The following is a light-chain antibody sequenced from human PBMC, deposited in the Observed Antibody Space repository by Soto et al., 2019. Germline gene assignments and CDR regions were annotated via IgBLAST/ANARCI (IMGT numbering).Light chain of an antibody. J-gene: IGKJ5*01. V-gene: IGKV3-15*01. CDR2: GAS. CDR1: QSVSSN. CDR3: QQYNNWPPQIT. Sequence: EIVMTQSPATLSVSPGERATLSCRASQSVSSNLAWYQQKPGQAPRLLIYGASTRATGVPARFSASGSGTEFTLTISSLQSEDFGVYYCQQYNNWPPQITFGQGTRLGIK.